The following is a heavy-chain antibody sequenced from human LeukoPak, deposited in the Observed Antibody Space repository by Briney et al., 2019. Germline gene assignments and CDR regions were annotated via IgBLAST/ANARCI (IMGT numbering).Heavy chain of an antibody. V-gene: IGHV3-21*06. CDR3: ARVSTAVSLAIDY. CDR1: GFTFSYYS. CDR2: ISSSSTYI. Sequence: GGSLRLSCAASGFTFSYYSMNWVRQAPGKGLEWVSVISSSSTYIYYADSVKGRFTISRDNAKNSLYLQMNSLRAEDTAVYYCARVSTAVSLAIDYWGQGTLVTVST. D-gene: IGHD6-13*01. J-gene: IGHJ4*02.